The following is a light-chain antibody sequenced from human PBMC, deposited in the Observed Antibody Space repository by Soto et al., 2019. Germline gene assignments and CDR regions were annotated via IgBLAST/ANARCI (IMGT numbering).Light chain of an antibody. CDR3: LLYYGGAHGV. CDR1: TGAVTSGFY. Sequence: QAVVTQEPSLTVSPGGTVTLTCASSTGAVTSGFYPNWFQQKPGQAPRALIYSTTNKHPWTPDRFSGSLLGGNAALTLSGVQPEDEAEYYCLLYYGGAHGVFGGGTKLTVL. CDR2: STT. J-gene: IGLJ3*02. V-gene: IGLV7-43*01.